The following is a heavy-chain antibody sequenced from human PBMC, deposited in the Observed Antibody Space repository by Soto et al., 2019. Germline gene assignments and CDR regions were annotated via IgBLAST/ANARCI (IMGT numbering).Heavy chain of an antibody. CDR3: ARAVLLWFGEWSNNWFDP. J-gene: IGHJ5*02. D-gene: IGHD3-10*01. Sequence: QVQLVQSGAEVKKPGASVKVSCKASGYTFTSYAMHWVRQAPGQRLEWMGWINAGNGNTKYSQKFQGRVTITRDTSASTAYMELSSLRSEDTAVYYCARAVLLWFGEWSNNWFDPWGQGTLVTVSS. CDR2: INAGNGNT. V-gene: IGHV1-3*01. CDR1: GYTFTSYA.